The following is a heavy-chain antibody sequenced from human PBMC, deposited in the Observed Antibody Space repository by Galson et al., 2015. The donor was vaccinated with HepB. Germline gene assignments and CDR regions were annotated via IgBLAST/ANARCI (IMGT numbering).Heavy chain of an antibody. V-gene: IGHV3-48*04. Sequence: SLRLSCAASGFTFSSYSMNWVRQAPGKGLEWVSYISSSSSTIYYADSVKGRFTISRDNAKNSLYLQMNSLRAEDTAVYYCARDTGSSGWYRSASFDYWGQGTLVTVSS. CDR3: ARDTGSSGWYRSASFDY. CDR1: GFTFSSYS. D-gene: IGHD6-19*01. J-gene: IGHJ4*02. CDR2: ISSSSSTI.